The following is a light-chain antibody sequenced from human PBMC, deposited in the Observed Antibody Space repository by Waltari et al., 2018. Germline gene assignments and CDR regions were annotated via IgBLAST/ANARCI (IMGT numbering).Light chain of an antibody. Sequence: QSVLTQPPSASGTPGQRVTIPCSGTSSNIGGNYVSWYQQVPGTAPKPLIYRDDQRPSGVPDRFSGSKSGSSASLAISGLRSEDESDYHCATWDDSLGGVVFGGGTKLTVL. J-gene: IGLJ2*01. CDR3: ATWDDSLGGVV. CDR1: SSNIGGNY. CDR2: RDD. V-gene: IGLV1-47*01.